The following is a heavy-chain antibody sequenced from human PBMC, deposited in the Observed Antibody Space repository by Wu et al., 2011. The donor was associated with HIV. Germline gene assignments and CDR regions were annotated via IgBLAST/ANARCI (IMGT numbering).Heavy chain of an antibody. D-gene: IGHD2-2*01. CDR3: ARGVVPAATINWFDP. CDR1: GGSFSRYS. V-gene: IGHV1-18*01. J-gene: IGHJ5*02. Sequence: QVQLVQSGAEVKKPGSSVKVSCKTSGGSFSRYSFSWVRQAPGQGLEWMGWISAYNGDTNYAQKLQGRVTMTTDTSTSTAYMELRSLRSDDTAVYYCARGVVPAATINWFDPWGQGTLVTVSS. CDR2: ISAYNGDT.